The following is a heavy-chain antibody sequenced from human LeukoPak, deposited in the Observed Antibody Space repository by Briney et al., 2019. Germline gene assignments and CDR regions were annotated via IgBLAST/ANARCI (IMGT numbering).Heavy chain of an antibody. Sequence: GRSLRLSCAASGFTFDDYAMHWVRQIPGKGLEGVSSISWNSGRIAYADSVEGRFTISRDSAKNSLFLQMSSLRPEDTAFYFCAKGRSYSYVASFDYWGQGTPVTVSS. CDR1: GFTFDDYA. D-gene: IGHD5-18*01. CDR2: ISWNSGRI. J-gene: IGHJ4*02. V-gene: IGHV3-9*01. CDR3: AKGRSYSYVASFDY.